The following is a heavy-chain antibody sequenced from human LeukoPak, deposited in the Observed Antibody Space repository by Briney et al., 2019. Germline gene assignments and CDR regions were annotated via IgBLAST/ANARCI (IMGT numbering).Heavy chain of an antibody. Sequence: PGGSLRLSCAASGFTFSSYAMHWVRQAPGKGPEWVAVISYDGSNKYYADSVKGRFTISRDNSKNTLYLQMNSLRAEDTAVYYCARAYDYGDYSSFDYWGQGTLVTVSS. CDR2: ISYDGSNK. J-gene: IGHJ4*02. D-gene: IGHD4-17*01. CDR3: ARAYDYGDYSSFDY. V-gene: IGHV3-30-3*01. CDR1: GFTFSSYA.